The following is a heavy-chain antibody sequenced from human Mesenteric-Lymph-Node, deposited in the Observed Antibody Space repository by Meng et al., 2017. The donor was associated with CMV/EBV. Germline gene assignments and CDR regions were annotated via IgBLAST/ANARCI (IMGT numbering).Heavy chain of an antibody. Sequence: TCAVYGGSFSGYFWTWIRQPPGKGLEWIGEVNHGGISNYNPSLKSRVTISIDTSTNQFSLRLNSVSAGDTAMYYCTRSSETGLVNFDFWGRGTLVTVSS. D-gene: IGHD5-18*01. J-gene: IGHJ4*02. V-gene: IGHV4-34*01. CDR1: GGSFSGYF. CDR2: VNHGGIS. CDR3: TRSSETGLVNFDF.